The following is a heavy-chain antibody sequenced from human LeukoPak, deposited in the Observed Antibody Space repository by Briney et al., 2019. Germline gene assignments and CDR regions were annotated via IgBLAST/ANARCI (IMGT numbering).Heavy chain of an antibody. CDR1: GFTFKKYA. D-gene: IGHD7-27*01. CDR3: VKETGDLGQGGFEI. J-gene: IGHJ3*02. CDR2: ISVAGIGT. V-gene: IGHV3-23*01. Sequence: GGSLRLSCVASGFTFKKYAMNWVRQVPGKGLEWVSTISVAGIGTHYADSVKGRFTISTDNSKNTLFLEMNSLRPEDTAVYYCVKETGDLGQGGFEIWGQGTTVTVS.